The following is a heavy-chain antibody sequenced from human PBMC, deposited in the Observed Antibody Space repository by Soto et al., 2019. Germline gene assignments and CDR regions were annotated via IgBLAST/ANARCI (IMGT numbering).Heavy chain of an antibody. CDR3: ARGSSIAARRSFDS. V-gene: IGHV1-8*01. CDR1: GYTFSSHD. Sequence: ASVKVSCKASGYTFSSHDINWVRQATGQGLEWMGWLNPHRGSTAYAHKFQGRVTMTWDASINTAYLELSSLRSEDTAMYYCARGSSIAARRSFDSWGQGTLVTVSS. CDR2: LNPHRGST. J-gene: IGHJ4*02. D-gene: IGHD6-6*01.